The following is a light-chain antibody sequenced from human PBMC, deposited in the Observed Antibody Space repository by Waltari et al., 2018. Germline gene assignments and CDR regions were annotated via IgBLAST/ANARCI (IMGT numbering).Light chain of an antibody. CDR1: QSVLYSSNNNNY. V-gene: IGKV4-1*01. Sequence: DIVMTQSPDSLAVSLGERANINCKSSQSVLYSSNNNNYLAWYQQRPGQPPKLLIYRASTRESGVPDRFSGSGSGTDFTLTISSLQAEDVAVYYCQQYYGTPLTFGGGTKVEIK. CDR3: QQYYGTPLT. CDR2: RAS. J-gene: IGKJ4*01.